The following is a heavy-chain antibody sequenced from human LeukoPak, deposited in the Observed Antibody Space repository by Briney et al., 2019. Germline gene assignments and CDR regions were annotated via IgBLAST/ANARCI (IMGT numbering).Heavy chain of an antibody. Sequence: GGSLRLSCAASGFTVSGNYMSWVRQAPGKGLEWVSLIYSGGDTYYADSVKGRSTISRDNSQDTLYLQMNNLRPDDTAVYYCATRYCSGTSCFRGAFDVWDQGTMVTVSS. CDR3: ATRYCSGTSCFRGAFDV. CDR1: GFTVSGNY. CDR2: IYSGGDT. V-gene: IGHV3-66*02. D-gene: IGHD2-2*01. J-gene: IGHJ3*01.